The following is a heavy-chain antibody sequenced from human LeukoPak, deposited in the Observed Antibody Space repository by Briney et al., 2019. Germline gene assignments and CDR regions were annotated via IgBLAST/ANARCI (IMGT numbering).Heavy chain of an antibody. CDR3: ARDRGSDYYDSSGPLDY. J-gene: IGHJ4*02. CDR2: ISYDGSNK. Sequence: GGSLRLSCAASGFTFSSYGMHWVRQAPGKGLEWVAVISYDGSNKYYADSVKGRFTISRDNSKNTLYLQMNSLRAEDTAVYYCARDRGSDYYDSSGPLDYWGQGTLVTVSS. CDR1: GFTFSSYG. V-gene: IGHV3-30*03. D-gene: IGHD3-22*01.